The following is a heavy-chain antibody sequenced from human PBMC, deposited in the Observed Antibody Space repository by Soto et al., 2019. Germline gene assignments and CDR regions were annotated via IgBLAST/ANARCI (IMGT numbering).Heavy chain of an antibody. CDR3: ASGPGYYFDY. J-gene: IGHJ4*02. V-gene: IGHV3-64*01. CDR1: GFTFSSYA. CDR2: ISSNGGST. Sequence: EVQLVESGGGLVQPGGSLRLSCAASGFTFSSYAMHWVRQAPGKGLEYVSAISSNGGSTYYANSVKGRFTISRDNSKNTLYLPTGCLRAGEVALCYCASGPGYYFDYWGQGTLVTVSS.